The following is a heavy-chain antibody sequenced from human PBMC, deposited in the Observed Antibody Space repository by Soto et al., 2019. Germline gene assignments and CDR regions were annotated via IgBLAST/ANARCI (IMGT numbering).Heavy chain of an antibody. D-gene: IGHD3-9*01. Sequence: PGGSLRLSCAASGFTFSSYGMHWVRQAPGKGLEWVAVISYDGSNKYYADSVKGRFTISRDNSKNTLYLQMNSLRAEDTAVYYCAKGALRYFDWPSSYYFDYWGQGTLVTVSS. J-gene: IGHJ4*02. V-gene: IGHV3-30*18. CDR1: GFTFSSYG. CDR3: AKGALRYFDWPSSYYFDY. CDR2: ISYDGSNK.